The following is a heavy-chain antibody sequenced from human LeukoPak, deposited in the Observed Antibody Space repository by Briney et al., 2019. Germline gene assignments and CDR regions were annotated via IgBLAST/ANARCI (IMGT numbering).Heavy chain of an antibody. CDR1: GGTFSSYA. D-gene: IGHD1-1*01. CDR3: ARESHETREDY. V-gene: IGHV1-18*01. J-gene: IGHJ4*02. Sequence: AASVKVSCTASGGTFSSYAISWVRQAPGQGLEWMGWISANNGDTDYPPKLQDRVTMTTDTYTSTAYMELRSLRSDDTAIYYCARESHETREDYWGQGTLVTVSS. CDR2: ISANNGDT.